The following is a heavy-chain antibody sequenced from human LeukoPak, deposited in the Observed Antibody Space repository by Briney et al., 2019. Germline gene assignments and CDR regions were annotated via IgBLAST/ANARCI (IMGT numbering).Heavy chain of an antibody. D-gene: IGHD3-9*01. V-gene: IGHV3-48*02. J-gene: IGHJ4*02. Sequence: GGSLRLSCAASGFTFSSYSMNWVRQAPGKGLEWVSYISSSSSTIYYADSVKGRFTISRDNAKNSLYLQMNSLRDEDTAVYYCARVQGRDLDWLLWSHWGQGTLVTVSS. CDR2: ISSSSSTI. CDR1: GFTFSSYS. CDR3: ARVQGRDLDWLLWSH.